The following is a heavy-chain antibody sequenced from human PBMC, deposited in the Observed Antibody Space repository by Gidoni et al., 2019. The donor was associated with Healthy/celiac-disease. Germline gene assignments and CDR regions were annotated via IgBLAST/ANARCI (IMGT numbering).Heavy chain of an antibody. V-gene: IGHV1-8*01. D-gene: IGHD6-19*01. CDR3: ATQRWLVLQYYYYYYGMDV. CDR2: MNPNSGNT. Sequence: QVPLVLSGAAVKKPGASVKVSCKASGYTFTSYHLNWVGQATGQGLEWMGWMNPNSGNTGYAKKVKGRGTMTRNTTKSTAYMELSRVRSEDTAVYYCATQRWLVLQYYYYYYGMDVWGQGNTVTVSS. J-gene: IGHJ6*02. CDR1: GYTFTSYH.